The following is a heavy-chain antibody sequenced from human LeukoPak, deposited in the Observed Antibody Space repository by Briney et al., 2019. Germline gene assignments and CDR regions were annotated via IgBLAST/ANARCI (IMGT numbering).Heavy chain of an antibody. V-gene: IGHV1-46*01. D-gene: IGHD3-16*02. CDR2: INPSGGST. CDR3: LLYDYVWGSYRLIDY. J-gene: IGHJ4*02. Sequence: ASVKVSCKASGYTFTSYYMHWVRQAPGQGLEWMGIINPSGGSTSYAQKFQGRVTMTRDTSTSTVYMELSSLGSEDTAVYYCLLYDYVWGSYRLIDYWGQGTLVTVSS. CDR1: GYTFTSYY.